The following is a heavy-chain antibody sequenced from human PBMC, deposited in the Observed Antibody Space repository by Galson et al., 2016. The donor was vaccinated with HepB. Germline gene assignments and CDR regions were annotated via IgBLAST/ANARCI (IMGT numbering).Heavy chain of an antibody. CDR1: GGSVSSGGYF. V-gene: IGHV4-61*08. CDR3: ARDQHGSFFAY. J-gene: IGHJ4*02. CDR2: FYSSENT. D-gene: IGHD3-10*01. Sequence: SETLSLTCTVSGGSVSSGGYFWSWIRQPPGKGLGWIGYFYSSENTNYNPSLRSRVTISGDTSRNQFSLKLTSVTAADTAVYYCARDQHGSFFAYWGQGTLVTVSS.